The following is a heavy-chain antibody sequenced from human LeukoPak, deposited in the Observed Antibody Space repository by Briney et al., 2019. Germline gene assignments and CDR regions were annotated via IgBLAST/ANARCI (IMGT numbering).Heavy chain of an antibody. Sequence: ASVKVSCMASGYAFISYDISWVRQAPGQGLEWMGWISVYNGYTNYAQKLQGRVTMTTDTSTSTAYMELRSLRSDDTAVYYCARSIQYDYWGQGTLVTVSS. CDR1: GYAFISYD. V-gene: IGHV1-18*01. D-gene: IGHD4-11*01. CDR3: ARSIQYDY. CDR2: ISVYNGYT. J-gene: IGHJ4*02.